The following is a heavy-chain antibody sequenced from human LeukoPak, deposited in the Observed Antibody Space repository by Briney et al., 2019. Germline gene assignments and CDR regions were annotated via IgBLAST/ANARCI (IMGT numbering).Heavy chain of an antibody. CDR1: GFTFSSYA. D-gene: IGHD3-16*01. Sequence: GGALILSCAASGFTFSSYAMPSVRQAPGKGLEYVSAISSNGGSTYYANSVKGRFTISRDNSKNTLYLQMGSLRAEDMAVYYCARVSSLGYYMDVWGKGTTVTVSS. J-gene: IGHJ6*03. CDR3: ARVSSLGYYMDV. V-gene: IGHV3-64*01. CDR2: ISSNGGST.